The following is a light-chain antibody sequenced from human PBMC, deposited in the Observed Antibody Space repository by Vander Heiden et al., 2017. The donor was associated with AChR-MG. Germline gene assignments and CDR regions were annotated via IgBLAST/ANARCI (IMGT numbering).Light chain of an antibody. CDR2: GAS. CDR1: QSVSGSY. V-gene: IGKV3-20*01. J-gene: IGKJ2*01. CDR3: HQYGTSPYT. Sequence: DIVLTSSPGPLSLSPGEGATLSCGASQSVSGSYLAWYQHKPGQAPRLLIYGASIRATGIPDRFSGSGSGTDFTLTISRLEPEDFAVYYCHQYGTSPYTFGQGTKVEIK.